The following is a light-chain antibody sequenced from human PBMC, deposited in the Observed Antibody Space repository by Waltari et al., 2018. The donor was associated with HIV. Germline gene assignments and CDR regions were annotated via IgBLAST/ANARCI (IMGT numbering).Light chain of an antibody. CDR2: HDS. Sequence: SYVLTQPPSVSVAPGKTARITCGGYDIGTRSVHWYQQRPGQAPRLVIYHDSDRPSGIPERFSGSNSGNTATLTISRVEAGDEADYYCQVWDTSSDHRYVFGTGTKVTVL. J-gene: IGLJ1*01. CDR3: QVWDTSSDHRYV. CDR1: DIGTRS. V-gene: IGLV3-21*04.